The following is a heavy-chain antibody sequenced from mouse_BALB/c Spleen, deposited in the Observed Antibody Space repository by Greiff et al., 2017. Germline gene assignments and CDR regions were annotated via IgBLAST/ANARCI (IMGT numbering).Heavy chain of an antibody. J-gene: IGHJ4*01. V-gene: IGHV1-26*01. Sequence: EVQLQQSGPELVKPGASVKMSCKASGYTFTDYYMKWVKQSHGKSLEWIGDINPNNGDTFYNQKFKGKATLTVDKYSSTAYMQLNSLTSEDSEVYYCARGETMMTTRGVYYAMDYWGQGTSVTVSS. CDR1: GYTFTDYY. CDR2: INPNNGDT. D-gene: IGHD2-4*01. CDR3: ARGETMMTTRGVYYAMDY.